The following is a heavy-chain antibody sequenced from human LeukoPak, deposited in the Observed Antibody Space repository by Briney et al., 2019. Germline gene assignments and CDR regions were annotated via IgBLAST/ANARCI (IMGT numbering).Heavy chain of an antibody. Sequence: GASVKVSCKVSGYTLTELSMHWVRQAPGKGLEGMGGFDPEDGETIYAQKFQGRVTMTEDTSTDTAYLELRSLRPEDKAVSYCATAGSQDPYYYYYYGMDVWGQGTTVTVSS. V-gene: IGHV1-24*01. CDR1: GYTLTELS. CDR2: FDPEDGET. CDR3: ATAGSQDPYYYYYYGMDV. J-gene: IGHJ6*02. D-gene: IGHD2-15*01.